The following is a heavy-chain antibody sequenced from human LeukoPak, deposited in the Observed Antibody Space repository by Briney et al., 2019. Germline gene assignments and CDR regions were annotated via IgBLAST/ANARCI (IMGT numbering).Heavy chain of an antibody. Sequence: SETLSLTCNVSGYSISRNYHWGWIRQPPGKGLEWIGTIYHTGSTYYSPSLKSRVTISIHTSKNQFSLELSSVTAADTAVYYCATMMYGSGNYYNSDYWGQGTLVTVSS. CDR2: IYHTGST. D-gene: IGHD3-10*01. V-gene: IGHV4-38-2*02. CDR1: GYSISRNYH. CDR3: ATMMYGSGNYYNSDY. J-gene: IGHJ4*02.